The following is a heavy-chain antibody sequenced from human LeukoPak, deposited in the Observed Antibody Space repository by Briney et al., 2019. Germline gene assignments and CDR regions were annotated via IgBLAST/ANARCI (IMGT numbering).Heavy chain of an antibody. CDR3: ARDSAGNDY. CDR1: GFTFSTYW. CDR2: IKQDGSEK. J-gene: IGHJ4*02. V-gene: IGHV3-7*01. Sequence: GGSLRLSRAASGFTFSTYWMSWVRQAPGKGLEWVANIKQDGSEKYYVDSVKGRFSISRDNAKNSLYLQMNSLRAEDTAMYYCARDSAGNDYWGQGTLVTVSS. D-gene: IGHD6-13*01.